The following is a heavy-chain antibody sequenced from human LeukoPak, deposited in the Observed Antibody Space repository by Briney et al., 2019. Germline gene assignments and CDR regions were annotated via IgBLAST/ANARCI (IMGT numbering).Heavy chain of an antibody. V-gene: IGHV4-39*07. CDR1: GGSISSSSYY. Sequence: SETLSLTCTVSGGSISSSSYYWGWIRQPPGKGLEWIGSIYYSGSTYYNPSLKSRVIISVDTSKNQFSLKLSSVTAADTAVYYCARDPTYYYDSSGHPGFDYWGQGTLVTVSS. CDR2: IYYSGST. D-gene: IGHD3-22*01. J-gene: IGHJ4*02. CDR3: ARDPTYYYDSSGHPGFDY.